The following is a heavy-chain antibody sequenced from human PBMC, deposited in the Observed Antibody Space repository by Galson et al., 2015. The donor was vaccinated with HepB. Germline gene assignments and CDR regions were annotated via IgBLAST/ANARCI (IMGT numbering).Heavy chain of an antibody. Sequence: SVKVSCKGSGYTFTGHYMHWVRQAPGQGLEWMGWINPNSGDTNYAQKFQGRVTMTRDTSINTAYMELSRLRSDDTAVYYCARAYDTSGYYYFDYWGQGTLVPVSS. CDR2: INPNSGDT. D-gene: IGHD3-22*01. V-gene: IGHV1-2*02. CDR3: ARAYDTSGYYYFDY. J-gene: IGHJ4*02. CDR1: GYTFTGHY.